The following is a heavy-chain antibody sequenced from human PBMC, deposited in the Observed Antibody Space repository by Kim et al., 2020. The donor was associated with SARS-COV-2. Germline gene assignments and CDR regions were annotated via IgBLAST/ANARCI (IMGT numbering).Heavy chain of an antibody. Sequence: SETLSLTCTVSGGSISSSSYYWGWIRQPPGKGLEWIGSIYYSGSTYYNPSLKSRVTISVDTSKNQFSLKLSSVTAADTAVYYCARHRIGDFTFDYWRQGT. J-gene: IGHJ4*02. CDR1: GGSISSSSYY. CDR2: IYYSGST. CDR3: ARHRIGDFTFDY. D-gene: IGHD4-17*01. V-gene: IGHV4-39*01.